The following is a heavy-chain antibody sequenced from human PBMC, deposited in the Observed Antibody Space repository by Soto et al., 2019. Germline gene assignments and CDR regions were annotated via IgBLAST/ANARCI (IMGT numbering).Heavy chain of an antibody. CDR2: IYHSGST. D-gene: IGHD5-12*01. Sequence: SETLSLTCAVSGGSISSSNWWSWVRQPPGKGLEWIGEIYHSGSTNYNPSLKSRVTISVDKSKNQFSLKLSSVTAADTAVYYCARASDGYNWYYFDYWGQGTLVTVSS. CDR1: GGSISSSNW. V-gene: IGHV4-4*02. CDR3: ARASDGYNWYYFDY. J-gene: IGHJ4*02.